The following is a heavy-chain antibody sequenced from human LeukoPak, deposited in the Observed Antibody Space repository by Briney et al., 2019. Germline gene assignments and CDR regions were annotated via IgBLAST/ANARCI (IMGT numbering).Heavy chain of an antibody. Sequence: PSETLSLTCTVSSQSVNTDYYWGWIRQPPGKGLEWIGNVYHDGSTYYTPSLKSRVTISVDTSNNQFSLRLTSVTAADTAVYYCARLYGDYVHTFDYWGQGTLVTVSS. CDR3: ARLYGDYVHTFDY. J-gene: IGHJ4*02. D-gene: IGHD4-17*01. CDR1: SQSVNTDYY. V-gene: IGHV4-38-2*02. CDR2: VYHDGST.